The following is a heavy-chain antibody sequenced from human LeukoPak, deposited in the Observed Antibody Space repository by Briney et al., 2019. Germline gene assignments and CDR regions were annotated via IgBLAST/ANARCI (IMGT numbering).Heavy chain of an antibody. J-gene: IGHJ3*02. CDR3: ARDRRVGATWSVGAFDI. Sequence: GGSLRLSCAASGFSLTTYEMNWVRQAPGKGLEWVSYISSSGDSIYYADSVKGRFTISRENAKNSLSLQMNRLRAEDTAIYYCARDRRVGATWSVGAFDIWGQGTTVTVSS. CDR2: ISSSGDSI. CDR1: GFSLTTYE. D-gene: IGHD1-26*01. V-gene: IGHV3-48*03.